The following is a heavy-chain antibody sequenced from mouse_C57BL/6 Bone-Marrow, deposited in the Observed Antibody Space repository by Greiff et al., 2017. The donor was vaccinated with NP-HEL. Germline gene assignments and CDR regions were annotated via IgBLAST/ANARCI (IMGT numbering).Heavy chain of an antibody. J-gene: IGHJ4*01. V-gene: IGHV1-36*01. CDR1: GFTFTDYY. D-gene: IGHD1-1*01. Sequence: EVKLEESGPVLVKPWPSVKISCKASGFTFTDYYMHWVKQSHGKSLEWIGLVYPYNGGTSYNQKFKGKATLTVDTSSSTAYMELNSLTSEDYAVYYWAMKHYGSSRAMDYWGQGTSVTVSS. CDR3: AMKHYGSSRAMDY. CDR2: VYPYNGGT.